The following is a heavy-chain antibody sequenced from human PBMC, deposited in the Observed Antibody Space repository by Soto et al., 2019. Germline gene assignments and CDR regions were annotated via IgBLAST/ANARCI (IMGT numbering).Heavy chain of an antibody. Sequence: SGPTLVNPTETLTLTCTVSGFTLSNARMGVSWIRQPPGKALEWLAHIFSNDEKSYSTSLKSRLTISKDTSKSQVVLTMTNMDPVDTATYYCARIPPAVVVTAPPSPAPHYYYYGMDVWGQGTTVTVSS. CDR2: IFSNDEK. J-gene: IGHJ6*02. CDR3: ARIPPAVVVTAPPSPAPHYYYYGMDV. V-gene: IGHV2-26*01. CDR1: GFTLSNARMG. D-gene: IGHD2-21*02.